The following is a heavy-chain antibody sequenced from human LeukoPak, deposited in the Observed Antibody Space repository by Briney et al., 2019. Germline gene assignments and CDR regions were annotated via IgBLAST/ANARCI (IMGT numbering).Heavy chain of an antibody. CDR3: ARGRDSRGYQFKGFDY. V-gene: IGHV4-30-2*01. Sequence: SETLSLTCTVSGYAIISGGFSWNWIRQPPGKGLEWIGRIYDRGPAHYNPSLKSRFTISVDRPKNQFFLNVTSLTAADTAVYYCARGRDSRGYQFKGFDYWGQGTLVTVSS. CDR1: GYAIISGGFS. CDR2: IYDRGPA. D-gene: IGHD3-22*01. J-gene: IGHJ4*02.